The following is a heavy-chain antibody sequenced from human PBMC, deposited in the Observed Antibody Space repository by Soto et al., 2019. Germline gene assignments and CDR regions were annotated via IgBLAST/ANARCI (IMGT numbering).Heavy chain of an antibody. Sequence: PSETLSLTCTVSGGSISSSSYYWGWIRQPPGKGLEWIGSINYSGSTYYNPSLKSRVTISVDTSKNQFSLKLSSVTAADTAVYYCARHLRPSSYPLAAAGNWFDPWGQGTLVTVSS. CDR3: ARHLRPSSYPLAAAGNWFDP. D-gene: IGHD6-13*01. J-gene: IGHJ5*02. CDR2: INYSGST. CDR1: GGSISSSSYY. V-gene: IGHV4-39*01.